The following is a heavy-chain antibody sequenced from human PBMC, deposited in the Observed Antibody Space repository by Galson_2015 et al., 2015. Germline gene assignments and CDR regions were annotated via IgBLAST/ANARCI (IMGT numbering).Heavy chain of an antibody. CDR3: ARDSLNWNYDHFDY. D-gene: IGHD1-7*01. J-gene: IGHJ4*02. CDR1: GYSFTAYY. V-gene: IGHV1-2*06. CDR2: INPNNGGT. Sequence: SVKVSCKAFGYSFTAYYIHWVRQAPGQGLEWMGRINPNNGGTNHAQKFQDRVTMTRDMSISTAYLELSGLRSDDTAVYYCARDSLNWNYDHFDYWGQGALVTVSS.